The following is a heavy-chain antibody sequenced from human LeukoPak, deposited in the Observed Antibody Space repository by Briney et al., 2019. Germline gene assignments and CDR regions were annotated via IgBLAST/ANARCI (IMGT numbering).Heavy chain of an antibody. CDR3: AKAGHPIVVVPAACDY. V-gene: IGHV3-30*18. D-gene: IGHD2-2*01. J-gene: IGHJ4*02. CDR2: ISYDGSNK. CDR1: GFTFSSYG. Sequence: PGGSLRLSCAASGFTFSSYGMHWVRQAPGKGLEWVAVISYDGSNKYYADSVKGRFTISRDNSKNTLYLQMNSLRAEDTAVHYCAKAGHPIVVVPAACDYWGQGTLVTVSS.